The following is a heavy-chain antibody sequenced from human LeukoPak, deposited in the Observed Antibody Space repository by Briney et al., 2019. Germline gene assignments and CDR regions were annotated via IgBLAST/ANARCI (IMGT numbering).Heavy chain of an antibody. CDR1: GFTFSGYA. V-gene: IGHV3-30*18. J-gene: IGHJ4*02. CDR2: ISYDGSNK. Sequence: PGGSLRLSCAAPGFTFSGYAMHWVRQAPGKGLEWVAVISYDGSNKLSADSVKGRFTISRDNSKNTLYLQMNSLRAEDTAVYYCAKEGTMVRGLTLDQWGQGTLVTVSS. CDR3: AKEGTMVRGLTLDQ. D-gene: IGHD3-10*01.